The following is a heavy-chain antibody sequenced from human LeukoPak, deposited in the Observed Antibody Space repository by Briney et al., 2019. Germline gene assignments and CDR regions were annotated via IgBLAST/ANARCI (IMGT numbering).Heavy chain of an antibody. CDR3: ARVNWGAYFDY. CDR1: GGSISSSSYY. D-gene: IGHD7-27*01. J-gene: IGHJ4*02. V-gene: IGHV4-39*07. CDR2: MYYSGST. Sequence: PSETLSLTCTVSGGSISSSSYYWGWVRQPPGKGLEWIGSMYYSGSTYYNPSLKSRVTISVDTSKNQFSLKLSSVTAADTAVYYCARVNWGAYFDYWGQGTLVTVSS.